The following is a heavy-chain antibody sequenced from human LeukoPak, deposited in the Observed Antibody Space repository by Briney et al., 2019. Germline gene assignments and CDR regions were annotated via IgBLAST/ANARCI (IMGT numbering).Heavy chain of an antibody. CDR3: ATNGGGDSGYGNFDY. D-gene: IGHD5-12*01. V-gene: IGHV3-9*01. Sequence: GGSLRLSCAVSGFTFDDYAMHWVRQVPGKGLEWVSGISWNSDTIDLADSVKGRFTISRDNAKNSLYLQMNRLRAEDTALYYCATNGGGDSGYGNFDYWGQGTLVTVSS. J-gene: IGHJ4*02. CDR1: GFTFDDYA. CDR2: ISWNSDTI.